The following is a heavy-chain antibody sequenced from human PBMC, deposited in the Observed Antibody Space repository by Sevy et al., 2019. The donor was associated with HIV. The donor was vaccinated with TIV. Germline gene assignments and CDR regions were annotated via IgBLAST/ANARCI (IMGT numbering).Heavy chain of an antibody. J-gene: IGHJ3*02. CDR1: GFTFSSYA. V-gene: IGHV3-30-3*01. Sequence: GGSLRLSCAASGFTFSSYAMHWVRQAPGKGLEWVAVISYDGSNKYYADSVKDRFTISRDNSKNTLYLQMNSLRAEDTAVNYCWISSSSGYYSSSVDAFDIWGQGTMVTVSS. CDR2: ISYDGSNK. D-gene: IGHD3-22*01. CDR3: WISSSSGYYSSSVDAFDI.